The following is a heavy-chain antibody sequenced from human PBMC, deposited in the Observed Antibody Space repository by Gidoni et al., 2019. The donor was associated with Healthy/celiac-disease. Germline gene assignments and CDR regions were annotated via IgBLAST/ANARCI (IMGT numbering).Heavy chain of an antibody. D-gene: IGHD2-21*01. Sequence: QVQLQESGPGLVKHSETLSLTCTVSGGSISCYYWSWLRQPAGKRLDWIGRIYTSGSTTSNPSLKSRVTMSVDTSKNQFSLKLSSVTAADTAVYYCARDSHIVVVNTHQNWVDPWGQGTLVTVSS. CDR1: GGSISCYY. J-gene: IGHJ5*02. V-gene: IGHV4-4*07. CDR3: ARDSHIVVVNTHQNWVDP. CDR2: IYTSGST.